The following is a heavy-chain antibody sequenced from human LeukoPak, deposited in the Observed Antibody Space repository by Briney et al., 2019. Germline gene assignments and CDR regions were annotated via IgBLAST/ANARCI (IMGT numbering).Heavy chain of an antibody. CDR2: IYNYGGST. CDR1: GGSISSYY. V-gene: IGHV4-59*12. D-gene: IGHD3-22*01. J-gene: IGHJ4*02. CDR3: ARGVIYYYDSSGYYSPFDY. Sequence: SETLSLTCTVSGGSISSYYWSWVRQPPGKGLEWIGYIYNYGGSTKYNPSHESRVTISLDTSKNQFSLKLSSVTAADTAVYYCARGVIYYYDSSGYYSPFDYWGQGTLVTVSS.